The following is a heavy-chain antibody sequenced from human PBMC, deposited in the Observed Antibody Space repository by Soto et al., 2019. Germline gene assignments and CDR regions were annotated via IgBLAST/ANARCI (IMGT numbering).Heavy chain of an antibody. V-gene: IGHV3-33*01. CDR2: IWYDGSNK. D-gene: IGHD4-17*01. J-gene: IGHJ4*02. Sequence: QVQLVESGGGVVQPGRSLRLSCAASGFTFSSYGMHWVRQAPGKGLEWVAVIWYDGSNKYYADSVKGRFTISRDNSKNTLYLQMNSLRAEDTAVYYCARGDNYGDYDLLDYWGQGTLVTVSS. CDR1: GFTFSSYG. CDR3: ARGDNYGDYDLLDY.